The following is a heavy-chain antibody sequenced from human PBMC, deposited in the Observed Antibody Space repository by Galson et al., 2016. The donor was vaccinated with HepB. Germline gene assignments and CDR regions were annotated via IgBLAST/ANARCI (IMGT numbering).Heavy chain of an antibody. V-gene: IGHV2-5*01. D-gene: IGHD4-17*01. Sequence: PALVKPTQTLTLTCACSGFSISASGVGVVWIRQPPGKALEWLTLLYWNDIKRYSPSLNSRLTITKDTSKNQVVLTMTNMDPVDTATYYCAHSPYGDYPLHWGQGILVTVSS. CDR2: LYWNDIK. CDR1: GFSISASGVG. CDR3: AHSPYGDYPLH. J-gene: IGHJ4*02.